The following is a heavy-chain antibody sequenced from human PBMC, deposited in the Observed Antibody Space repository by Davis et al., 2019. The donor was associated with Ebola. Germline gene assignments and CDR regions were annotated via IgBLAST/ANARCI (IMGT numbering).Heavy chain of an antibody. CDR2: VNTDGTNT. D-gene: IGHD2-15*01. V-gene: IGHV3-74*01. CDR3: ARPYCRGVICQFPPDF. J-gene: IGHJ4*02. CDR1: GFTFSSYW. Sequence: GESLKISCAASGFTFSSYWMHWVRQVPGKGLVWVSRVNTDGTNTGYAESVKGRFTISRDNVKNTVYLQMDGLRAEDTALYYCARPYCRGVICQFPPDFWGQGTLVTVSS.